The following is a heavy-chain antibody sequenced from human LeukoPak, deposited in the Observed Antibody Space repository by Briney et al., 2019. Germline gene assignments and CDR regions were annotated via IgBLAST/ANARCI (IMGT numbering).Heavy chain of an antibody. V-gene: IGHV4-59*01. CDR3: ARESGDMTTVTTVYFDY. CDR2: IYYSGST. J-gene: IGHJ4*02. CDR1: GGSISSYY. Sequence: SETLSLTCTVSGGSISSYYWSWIRQPPGKGLEWIGYIYYSGSTNYNPSLKSRVTISVDTSKNQFSLKLSSVTAADTAVYYCARESGDMTTVTTVYFDYWGQGTLVTVSS. D-gene: IGHD4-17*01.